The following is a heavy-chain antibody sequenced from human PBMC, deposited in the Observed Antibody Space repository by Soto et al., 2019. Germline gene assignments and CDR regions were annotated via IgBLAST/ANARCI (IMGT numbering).Heavy chain of an antibody. Sequence: VKVSCKASGYTFTGYYMHWVRQAPGQGLEWMGWINPNSGGTNYAQKFQGRVTMTRDTSISTAYMELSRLRTDETAVYYCARVVPDNIVLMVYAMNYYGMDVWGQGTTVPVSS. J-gene: IGHJ6*02. V-gene: IGHV1-2*02. CDR2: INPNSGGT. D-gene: IGHD2-8*01. CDR1: GYTFTGYY. CDR3: ARVVPDNIVLMVYAMNYYGMDV.